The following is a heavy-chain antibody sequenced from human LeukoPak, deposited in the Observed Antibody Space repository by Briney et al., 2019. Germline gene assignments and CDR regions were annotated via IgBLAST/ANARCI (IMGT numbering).Heavy chain of an antibody. CDR3: ARVSIDNSSGYYYYYYGMDV. V-gene: IGHV3-21*01. J-gene: IGHJ6*02. D-gene: IGHD3-22*01. CDR1: GFTFSSYS. CDR2: ISSSSSYI. Sequence: TGGSLRLSCAASGFTFSSYSMNWVRQAPGKGLEWVSSISSSSSYIYYADSVKGRFTISRDNAKNSLYLQMNSLRAEDTAVYYCARVSIDNSSGYYYYYYGMDVWGQGTTVTVS.